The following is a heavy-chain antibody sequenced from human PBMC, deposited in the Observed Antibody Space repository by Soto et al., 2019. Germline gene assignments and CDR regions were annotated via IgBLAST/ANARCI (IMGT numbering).Heavy chain of an antibody. CDR1: GGTFSSYA. D-gene: IGHD5-12*01. Sequence: QVQLVQSGAEVKKPGSSVKVSCKASGGTFSSYAISWVRQAPGQGLEWMGGIIPIFGTANYAQKFQGRVTITADESTSTAYMELSSLRSEDTAVYYCARGSRRDGYILVPGYYFDYWGQGTLVTVSS. CDR2: IIPIFGTA. J-gene: IGHJ4*02. CDR3: ARGSRRDGYILVPGYYFDY. V-gene: IGHV1-69*12.